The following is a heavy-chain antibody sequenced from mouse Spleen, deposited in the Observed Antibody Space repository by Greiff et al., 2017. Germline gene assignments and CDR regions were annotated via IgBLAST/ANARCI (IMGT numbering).Heavy chain of an antibody. CDR3: TTHSPFAY. V-gene: IGHV14-4*01. CDR2: IDPENGDT. Sequence: VQLQQSGAELVRPGASVKLSCTASGFNIKDDYMHWVKQRPEQGLEWIGWIDPENGDTEYASKFQGKATITADTSSNTAYLQLSSLTSEDTAVYYCTTHSPFAYWGQGTLVTVSA. CDR1: GFNIKDDY. D-gene: IGHD3-1*01. J-gene: IGHJ3*01.